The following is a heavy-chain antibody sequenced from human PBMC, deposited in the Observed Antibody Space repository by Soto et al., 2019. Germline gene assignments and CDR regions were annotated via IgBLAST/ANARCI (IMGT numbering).Heavy chain of an antibody. Sequence: ASVKVSCKASGYTFTNYAIHWVRQAPGQRLEWMGWINAGNGKTKYSQNFQGRVTITRDTSANIAYMELSSLRSEDTAVYYCAREEGVYNSGSFDYWGQGTLVTVSS. CDR3: AREEGVYNSGSFDY. J-gene: IGHJ4*02. CDR2: INAGNGKT. D-gene: IGHD6-19*01. V-gene: IGHV1-3*01. CDR1: GYTFTNYA.